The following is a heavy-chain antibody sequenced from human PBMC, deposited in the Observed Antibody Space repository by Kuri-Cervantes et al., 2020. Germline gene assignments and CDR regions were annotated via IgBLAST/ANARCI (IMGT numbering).Heavy chain of an antibody. CDR3: ARATGLGNYARAEY. CDR1: GFTVSSNY. D-gene: IGHD3-10*01. J-gene: IGHJ4*02. CDR2: IYSGGST. Sequence: GGSLRLSCSASGFTVSSNYMSWVRQAPGKGLEWVSVIYSGGSTYYADSVKGRFTISRDNSKNMLYLQMNSLRADDSAVYYCARATGLGNYARAEYWGQGNLVTVSS. V-gene: IGHV3-53*01.